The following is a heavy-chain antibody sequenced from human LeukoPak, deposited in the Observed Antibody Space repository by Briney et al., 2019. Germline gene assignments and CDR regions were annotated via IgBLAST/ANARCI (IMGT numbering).Heavy chain of an antibody. CDR1: GFTFSSFA. Sequence: GGSLRLSCAASGFTFSSFAMHWVRQAPGKGLEWVADIWYNGSNKYYAESVKGRFTISRDNSKDTLYLQMNSLRAEDTAVYYCSRGGYGDYNNWFDPWGQGTLVIVSS. CDR2: IWYNGSNK. J-gene: IGHJ5*02. D-gene: IGHD4-17*01. V-gene: IGHV3-33*01. CDR3: SRGGYGDYNNWFDP.